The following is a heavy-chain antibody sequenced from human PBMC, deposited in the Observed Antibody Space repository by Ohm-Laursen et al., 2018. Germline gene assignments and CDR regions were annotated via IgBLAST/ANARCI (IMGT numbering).Heavy chain of an antibody. V-gene: IGHV3-9*01. D-gene: IGHD2/OR15-2a*01. CDR2: ISWNGGNI. Sequence: SLRLSCAASGFTFSSYAMHWVRQAPGKGLEWVSGISWNGGNIVYVDSVEGRFTISRDSATNSPYLQMDSLRVEDTAVYFCARESIAPFFWGQGTLVTVSS. CDR3: ARESIAPFF. CDR1: GFTFSSYA. J-gene: IGHJ4*02.